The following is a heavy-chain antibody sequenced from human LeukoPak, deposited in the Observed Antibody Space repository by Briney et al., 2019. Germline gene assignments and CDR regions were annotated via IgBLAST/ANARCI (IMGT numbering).Heavy chain of an antibody. CDR1: GFTFSSYW. CDR3: ARVKISSSRTTRSYNWFDP. D-gene: IGHD6-13*01. J-gene: IGHJ5*02. CDR2: IKQDGSEE. V-gene: IGHV3-7*01. Sequence: GGSLRLSCAASGFTFSSYWMSWVRQAPGKGLEWVANIKQDGSEEYYVDSVKGRFTISRDNAKNSLYLQMNSLRAEDTAVYYCARVKISSSRTTRSYNWFDPWGQGTLVTVSS.